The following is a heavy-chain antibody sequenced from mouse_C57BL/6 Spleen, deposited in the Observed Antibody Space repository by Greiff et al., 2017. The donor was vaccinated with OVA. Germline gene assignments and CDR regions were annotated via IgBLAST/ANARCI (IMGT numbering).Heavy chain of an antibody. CDR1: GYTFTSYW. Sequence: QVQLQQPGAELVKPGASVKLSCKASGYTFTSYWMQWVNQRPGQGLEWIGEIDPSDSYTNYNQKFKGKATLTVDTSSSTAYMQLSSLTSEDSAVYYCARSDYGSSYFAYWGQGTLVTVSA. V-gene: IGHV1-50*01. CDR3: ARSDYGSSYFAY. J-gene: IGHJ3*01. CDR2: IDPSDSYT. D-gene: IGHD1-1*01.